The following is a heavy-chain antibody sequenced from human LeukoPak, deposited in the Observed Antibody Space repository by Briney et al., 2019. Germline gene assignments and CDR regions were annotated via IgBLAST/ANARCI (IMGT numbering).Heavy chain of an antibody. V-gene: IGHV1-8*02. CDR2: MNPNSGNT. J-gene: IGHJ4*02. CDR1: GYTFTGYY. Sequence: ASVKVSCKASGYTFTGYYMHWVRQAPGQGLEWMGWMNPNSGNTGYAQKFQGRVTMTRNTSISTAYMELSSLRSEDTAVYYCARHGNSLWGQGTLVTVSS. CDR3: ARHGNSL. D-gene: IGHD1-14*01.